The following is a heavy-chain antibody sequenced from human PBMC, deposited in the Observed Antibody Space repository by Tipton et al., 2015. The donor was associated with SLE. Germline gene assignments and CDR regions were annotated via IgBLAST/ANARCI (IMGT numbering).Heavy chain of an antibody. V-gene: IGHV4-59*08. J-gene: IGHJ5*02. CDR2: IYYSGST. CDR3: ARWVLGSRWGFDP. CDR1: GGSISSYY. D-gene: IGHD7-27*01. Sequence: TLSLTCTVSGGSISSYYWSWIRQPPGKGLEWIGYIYYSGSTNYNPSLKSRVTMSIDTSKNQFSLQLSSVTAADTAVYYCARWVLGSRWGFDPWGQGTLVTVSS.